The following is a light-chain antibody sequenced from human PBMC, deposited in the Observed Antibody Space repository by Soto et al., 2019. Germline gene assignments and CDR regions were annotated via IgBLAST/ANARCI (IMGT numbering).Light chain of an antibody. CDR3: QNSNSVPFT. J-gene: IGKJ2*01. CDR2: AAS. V-gene: IGKV1-27*01. CDR1: HDINNF. Sequence: EIRLTQSPSSLSASVGDRVTIACRASHDINNFLSWYRQRPGQVPELLMYAASSLKSGVPSRFSGRLSGTDFTLTIDSMPPEDFATYFCQNSNSVPFTFGQGTKLEIK.